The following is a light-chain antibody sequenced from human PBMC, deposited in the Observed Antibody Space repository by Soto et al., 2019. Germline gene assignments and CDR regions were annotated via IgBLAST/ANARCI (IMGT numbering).Light chain of an antibody. CDR1: QSVNSN. Sequence: EIVMTQSPATLSVSPGERATLSCRASQSVNSNLAWYQQKPGQAPRLLIYRASTRATGVPARFSGSGSGTEFTLTVSSLQSEDFAVYFCQQYNNWPTFGQGTKVEIK. J-gene: IGKJ1*01. CDR2: RAS. V-gene: IGKV3-15*01. CDR3: QQYNNWPT.